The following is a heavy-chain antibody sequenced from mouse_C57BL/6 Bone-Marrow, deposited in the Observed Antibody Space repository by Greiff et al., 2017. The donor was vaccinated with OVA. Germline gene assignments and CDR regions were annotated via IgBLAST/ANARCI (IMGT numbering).Heavy chain of an antibody. Sequence: VQLQQSGPELVKPGASVKISCKASGYEFSSSWMNWVKQRPGKGLEWIGRIYPGDGDTNYNGKFKGKATLTADKSSSTAYMQLSSLTSEDSAVYFCLYYFDYWGQGTTLTVSS. CDR2: IYPGDGDT. J-gene: IGHJ2*01. V-gene: IGHV1-82*01. CDR1: GYEFSSSW. CDR3: LYYFDY.